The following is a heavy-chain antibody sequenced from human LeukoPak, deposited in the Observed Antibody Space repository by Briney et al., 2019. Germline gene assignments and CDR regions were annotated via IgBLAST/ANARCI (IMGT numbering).Heavy chain of an antibody. Sequence: GGSLRLSCAASGLTFSSYSMNWVRQAPGKGLEWVSSIISSSSYIYYADSVKGRFTISRDNAKNSLYLQMNSLRAEDTAVYYCARAHGVVVVPGRGDYFDYWGQGTLVTVSS. CDR2: IISSSSYI. CDR3: ARAHGVVVVPGRGDYFDY. V-gene: IGHV3-21*01. J-gene: IGHJ4*02. CDR1: GLTFSSYS. D-gene: IGHD2-2*01.